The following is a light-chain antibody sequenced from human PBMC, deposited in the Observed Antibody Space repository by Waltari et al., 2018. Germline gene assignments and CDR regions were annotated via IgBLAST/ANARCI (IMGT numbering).Light chain of an antibody. CDR3: CSFTATHTLL. CDR2: HVQ. V-gene: IGLV2-14*03. CDR1: NNDVGASKF. Sequence: QSALTQPASVSGSPGQSITISCTGTNNDVGASKFVSWYQQHPGRAPQLMIYHVQERPSVRSYRFSGSKSANTASLTISGLLPEDEAIYYCCSFTATHTLLFGGGTTVTVL. J-gene: IGLJ2*01.